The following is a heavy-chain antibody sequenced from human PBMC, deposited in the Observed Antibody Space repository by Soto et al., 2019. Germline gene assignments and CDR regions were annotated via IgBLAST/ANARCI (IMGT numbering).Heavy chain of an antibody. Sequence: QVQLQQWGAGLLKPSETLSLTCAVYGRSFSGYYWSWIRQPPGKGLEWIGEINHSGSTNYNPSLKSRVTISVDTSKNQFSLKLSSVTAADTAVYYCARGGNSSGFDYWGQGTLVTVSS. CDR3: ARGGNSSGFDY. CDR1: GRSFSGYY. V-gene: IGHV4-34*01. CDR2: INHSGST. J-gene: IGHJ4*02. D-gene: IGHD3-22*01.